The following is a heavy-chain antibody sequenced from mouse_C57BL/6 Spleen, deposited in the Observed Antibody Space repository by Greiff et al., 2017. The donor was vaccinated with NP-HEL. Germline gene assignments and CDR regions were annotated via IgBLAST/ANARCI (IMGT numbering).Heavy chain of an antibody. CDR1: GYTFTSYW. CDR2: IHPNSGST. J-gene: IGHJ4*01. D-gene: IGHD2-3*01. V-gene: IGHV1-64*01. Sequence: QVQLQQPGAELVKPGASVKLSCKASGYTFTSYWMHWVKQRPGQGLEWIGMIHPNSGSTNYNAKFKSKATLTVDKSSSTAYMQLSSLTSEDSAVYYCGGGYSGAMDYWGQGTSVTVSS. CDR3: GGGYSGAMDY.